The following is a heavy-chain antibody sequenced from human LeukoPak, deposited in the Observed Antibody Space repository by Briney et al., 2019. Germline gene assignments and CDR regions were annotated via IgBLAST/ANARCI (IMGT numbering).Heavy chain of an antibody. CDR1: GFTFSSYA. D-gene: IGHD5-24*01. CDR2: ISGSGGST. V-gene: IGHV3-23*01. J-gene: IGHJ4*02. CDR3: AKIGRDGYNSYFDY. Sequence: PGGSLRLSCAASGFTFSSYAMSWVRQAPGQGLEWVSAISGSGGSTYYADSVKGRFTISRDNSKNTLYLQMNSLRAEDTAVYYCAKIGRDGYNSYFDYWGQGTLVTVSS.